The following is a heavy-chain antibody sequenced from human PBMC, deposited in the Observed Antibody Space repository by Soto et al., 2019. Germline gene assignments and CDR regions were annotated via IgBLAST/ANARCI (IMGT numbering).Heavy chain of an antibody. J-gene: IGHJ4*02. D-gene: IGHD1-26*01. CDR3: ARDLAKGGGSAGFDY. CDR1: GYTFPVYS. Sequence: QVQLVQSGAEVKKPGASVNVSCKASGYTFPVYSMHWVRPAPGQGLEWMGWINPKSGGTMYPQKFQGRVTMTWDTSISTAYMALTRLRSDDTAVYYCARDLAKGGGSAGFDYWGQGTLVTVSS. V-gene: IGHV1-2*02. CDR2: INPKSGGT.